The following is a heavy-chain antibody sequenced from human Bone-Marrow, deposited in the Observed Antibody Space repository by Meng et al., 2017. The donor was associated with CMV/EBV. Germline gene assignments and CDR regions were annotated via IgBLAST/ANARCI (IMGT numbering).Heavy chain of an antibody. CDR2: IYYSGST. J-gene: IGHJ4*02. CDR3: ARLRLGAHLAY. CDR1: GGSISSSSYY. V-gene: IGHV4-39*01. Sequence: SETLSLTCTVSGGSISSSSYYWGWIRQPPGKGLEWIGSIYYSGSTYYNPSLKSRVTISVDTSKNQFSLKLSSVTAADTAVYYCARLRLGAHLAYWGPGNLVTGSS. D-gene: IGHD3-16*01.